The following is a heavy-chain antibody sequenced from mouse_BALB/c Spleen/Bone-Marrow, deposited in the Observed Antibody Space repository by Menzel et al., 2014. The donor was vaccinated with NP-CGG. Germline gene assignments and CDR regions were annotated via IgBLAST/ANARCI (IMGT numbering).Heavy chain of an antibody. CDR1: GYTFTSYW. Sequence: QVQLQQPGAELVRPGASVKVSCKASGYTFTSYWINWVKRRPGQGLEGIGNIYPXDSYTNYNQNFKDKATLAVDKSSSTAYMRLSSPTSEDSAVYYCTRQYGNYYAMDYWGQGTSVTVSS. V-gene: IGHV1-69*02. J-gene: IGHJ4*01. CDR3: TRQYGNYYAMDY. CDR2: IYPXDSYT. D-gene: IGHD2-10*02.